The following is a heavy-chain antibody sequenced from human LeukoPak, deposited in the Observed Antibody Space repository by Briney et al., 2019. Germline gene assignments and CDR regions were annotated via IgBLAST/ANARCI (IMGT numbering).Heavy chain of an antibody. J-gene: IGHJ4*02. D-gene: IGHD4-17*01. CDR2: ISGSGGST. V-gene: IGHV3-23*01. CDR3: AKPPADYGDYVLPDY. Sequence: GGSLRLSCAVSGFTFSSYAMNWVRQTPGKGLEWVSSISGSGGSTYYADSVKGRFTISRDNSKNTLYLQMNSLRAEDTAVYYCAKPPADYGDYVLPDYWGQGTLVTVSS. CDR1: GFTFSSYA.